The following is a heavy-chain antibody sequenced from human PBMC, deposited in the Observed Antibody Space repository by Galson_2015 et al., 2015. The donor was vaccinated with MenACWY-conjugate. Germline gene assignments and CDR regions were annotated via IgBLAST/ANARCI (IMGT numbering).Heavy chain of an antibody. CDR3: ARDASYYYYMDV. Sequence: SLRLSCAASGFTFSSYSMNWVRQAPGKGLEWVSSISSSSSYIYYADSVKGRFTISRDNAKNSLYLQMNSLRAVDTAVYYCARDASYYYYMDVWGKGTTVTVSS. CDR2: ISSSSSYI. CDR1: GFTFSSYS. V-gene: IGHV3-21*01. J-gene: IGHJ6*03.